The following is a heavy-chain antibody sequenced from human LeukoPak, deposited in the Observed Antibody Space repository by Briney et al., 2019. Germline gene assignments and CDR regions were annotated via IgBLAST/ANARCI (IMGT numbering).Heavy chain of an antibody. V-gene: IGHV4-34*01. Sequence: SSETLSLTCGVFGGSFSGSSWSWIRQSPGKGLEWIGDINARGAINFNPSLQSRVLISLDASRTQFSLKMHSLTAADTAVYYCAREQALPGVTISGVVVMGYFDTWGQGALVTVSS. CDR3: AREQALPGVTISGVVVMGYFDT. CDR2: INARGAI. D-gene: IGHD3-3*01. CDR1: GGSFSGSS. J-gene: IGHJ4*02.